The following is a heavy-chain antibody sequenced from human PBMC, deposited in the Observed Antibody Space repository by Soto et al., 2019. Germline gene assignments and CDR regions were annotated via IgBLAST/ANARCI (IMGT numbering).Heavy chain of an antibody. CDR1: GYSFTSYW. CDR2: SDPSGSYT. D-gene: IGHD2-2*01. V-gene: IGHV5-10-1*01. J-gene: IGHJ6*01. CDR3: ARDVVGESNSHWFGMCV. Sequence: PWESLQISCKGSGYSFTSYWLSWVRQMPGKGLEWMGMSDPSGSYTNYSPSWQGHHTISADKSISTANLQWNCQKSSDTAMYYCARDVVGESNSHWFGMCVREQGSRGTVSS.